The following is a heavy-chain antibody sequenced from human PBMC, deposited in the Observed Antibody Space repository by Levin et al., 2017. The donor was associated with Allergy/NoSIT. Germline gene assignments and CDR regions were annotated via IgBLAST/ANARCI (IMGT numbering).Heavy chain of an antibody. CDR2: ISAYNGNT. J-gene: IGHJ1*01. V-gene: IGHV1-18*01. D-gene: IGHD2-2*01. CDR1: GYTFTSYG. Sequence: PGASVKVSCKASGYTFTSYGISWVRQAPGQGLEWMGWISAYNGNTNYAQKLQGRVTMTTDTSTSTAYMELRSLRSDDTAVYYCARGAWEYQLLWSTSAEYFQHWGQGALVTVSS. CDR3: ARGAWEYQLLWSTSAEYFQH.